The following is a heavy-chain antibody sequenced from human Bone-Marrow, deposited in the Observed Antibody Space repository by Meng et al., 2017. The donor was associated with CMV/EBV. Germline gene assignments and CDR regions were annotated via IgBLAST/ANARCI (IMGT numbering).Heavy chain of an antibody. CDR1: GFTVSSNY. CDR3: ARDYGGKAFDI. V-gene: IGHV3-53*01. Sequence: GESLKISCAASGFTVSSNYMSWVRQAPGKGLEWVSVIYSGGSTYYADSVKGRFTISRDNSKNTLYLQMNSLRAEDTAVYYCARDYGGKAFDIWGQGTMVTVSS. CDR2: IYSGGST. J-gene: IGHJ3*02. D-gene: IGHD3-16*01.